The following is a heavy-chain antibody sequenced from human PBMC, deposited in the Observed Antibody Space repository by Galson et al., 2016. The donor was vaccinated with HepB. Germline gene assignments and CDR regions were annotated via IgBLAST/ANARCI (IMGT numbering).Heavy chain of an antibody. CDR2: VVVGTGNT. J-gene: IGHJ4*02. CDR1: GFTFSSST. Sequence: SVKVSCKASGFTFSSSTVHWVRQARGQRPEWIGRVVVGTGNTNCAEKFQKRVTITRDMSTSTAYMELSSLRSEDTAVYYCAAESSYINYGDYWGQGTLVTVSS. V-gene: IGHV1-58*01. D-gene: IGHD4-11*01. CDR3: AAESSYINYGDY.